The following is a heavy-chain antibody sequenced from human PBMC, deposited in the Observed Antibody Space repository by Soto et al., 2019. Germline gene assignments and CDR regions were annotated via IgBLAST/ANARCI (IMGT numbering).Heavy chain of an antibody. Sequence: QVQLQESGPGLVKPSETLSLTCTVSGGSISSFYWSWIRQPAGKGLEWIGRIYSGGRNNYNPSLKSRFTMSVDTSKNQFSLRLSSVTAADTAMYYCARVGGGLKWFGESPRAPFDPWGRGTLVTVSS. CDR1: GGSISSFY. V-gene: IGHV4-4*07. J-gene: IGHJ5*02. CDR3: ARVGGGLKWFGESPRAPFDP. CDR2: IYSGGRN. D-gene: IGHD3-10*01.